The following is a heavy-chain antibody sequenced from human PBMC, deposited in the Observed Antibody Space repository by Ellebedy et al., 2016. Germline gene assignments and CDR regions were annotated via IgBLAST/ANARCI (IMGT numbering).Heavy chain of an antibody. J-gene: IGHJ4*02. CDR3: AREGGDGYSSSCYDY. V-gene: IGHV3-20*03. D-gene: IGHD6-13*01. CDR1: GFTFDDYG. Sequence: GGSLRLXXAASGFTFDDYGMSWVRQAPGKGLEWVSGINWNGGSTGYADSVKGRFTISRDNAKNSLYLQMNSLRAEDTAVYYCAREGGDGYSSSCYDYWGQGTLVTVSS. CDR2: INWNGGST.